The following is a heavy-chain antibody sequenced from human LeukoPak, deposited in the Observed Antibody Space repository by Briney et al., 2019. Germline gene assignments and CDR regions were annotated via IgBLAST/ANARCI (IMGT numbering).Heavy chain of an antibody. Sequence: PSHSLSLTCALYGRSFSGYYWSWIRQPPGKGREWNGDINDIGNTNYDPSLRSRVTISVDTSKNQFSLSLTSATAADTAVYFCARLGSVGYYNYQYMDIWGKGTTVTVSS. CDR3: ARLGSVGYYNYQYMDI. V-gene: IGHV4-34*01. J-gene: IGHJ6*03. D-gene: IGHD3-10*01. CDR2: INDIGNT. CDR1: GRSFSGYY.